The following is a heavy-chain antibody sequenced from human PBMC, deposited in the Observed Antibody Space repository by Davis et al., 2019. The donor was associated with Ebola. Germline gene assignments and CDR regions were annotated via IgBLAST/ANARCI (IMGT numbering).Heavy chain of an antibody. CDR2: IKEDGSEK. CDR3: ARGFVSSSWYYFDY. Sequence: GESLNIPCAGSGFTFSRYSMSWVRQAPGKGLEWVANIKEDGSEKYYVDSVKGRFTISRDNAKNSLYLQMNSLRAEDTAVYYCARGFVSSSWYYFDYWGQGTLVTVSS. D-gene: IGHD6-13*01. CDR1: GFTFSRYS. V-gene: IGHV3-7*01. J-gene: IGHJ4*02.